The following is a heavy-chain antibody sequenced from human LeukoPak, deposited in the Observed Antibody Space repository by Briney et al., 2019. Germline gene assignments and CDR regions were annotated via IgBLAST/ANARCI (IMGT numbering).Heavy chain of an antibody. CDR3: ARDDEFEGAFDI. D-gene: IGHD3-10*01. V-gene: IGHV4-39*07. J-gene: IGHJ3*02. CDR2: IYHSGST. CDR1: GGSISSSSYY. Sequence: PSETLSLTCTVSGGSISSSSYYWGWIRQPPGTGLEWIGYIYHSGSTYYNPSLKSRVTISVDRSKNQFSLKLSSVTAADTAVYYCARDDEFEGAFDIWGQGTMVTVSS.